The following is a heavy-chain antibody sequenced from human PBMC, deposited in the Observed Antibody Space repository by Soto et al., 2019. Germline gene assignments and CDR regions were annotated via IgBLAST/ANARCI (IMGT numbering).Heavy chain of an antibody. CDR3: AAGSYCTNGVCQVYYYYGMDV. CDR2: IVVGSGST. J-gene: IGHJ6*02. Sequence: SVKVSCKASGFTFTSSAVQWVRQARGQRLEWIGWIVVGSGSTNYAQKSQERVTITRDMSTSTAYMELSSLRSEDTAVYYCAAGSYCTNGVCQVYYYYGMDVWGQGTTVTVSS. CDR1: GFTFTSSA. V-gene: IGHV1-58*01. D-gene: IGHD2-8*01.